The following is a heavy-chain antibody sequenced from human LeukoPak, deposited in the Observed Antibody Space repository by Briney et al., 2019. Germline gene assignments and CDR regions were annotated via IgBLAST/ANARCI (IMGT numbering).Heavy chain of an antibody. J-gene: IGHJ4*02. D-gene: IGHD2-2*01. Sequence: ETGGSLRLSCVGSGFSFSSYGMNWVRQAPGKGLEWVSYISSSGSTIYYADSVKGRFTISRDNAKNSLYLQMNSLRAEDTAVYYCASTFIGIVPAAMYGNPVGWTPPTFDYWGQGTLVTVSS. V-gene: IGHV3-48*03. CDR3: ASTFIGIVPAAMYGNPVGWTPPTFDY. CDR1: GFSFSSYG. CDR2: ISSSGSTI.